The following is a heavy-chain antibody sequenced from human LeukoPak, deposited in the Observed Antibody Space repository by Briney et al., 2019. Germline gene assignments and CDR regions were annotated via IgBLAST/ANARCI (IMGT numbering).Heavy chain of an antibody. D-gene: IGHD3-16*01. CDR2: IYSDGYSDGSRT. V-gene: IGHV3-74*01. CDR3: ARDNVWGFDY. J-gene: IGHJ4*02. CDR1: GFTFDDYA. Sequence: GGSLRLSCAASGFTFDDYAMHWVRQAPGKGLEWVARIYSDGYSDGSRTIYADSVRGRFTISRDNAKNTLYLQMNSLRAEDTAVYYCARDNVWGFDYWGQGALVTVSS.